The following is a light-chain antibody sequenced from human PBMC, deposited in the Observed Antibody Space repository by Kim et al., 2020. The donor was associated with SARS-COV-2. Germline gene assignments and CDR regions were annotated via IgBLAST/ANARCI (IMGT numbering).Light chain of an antibody. CDR1: QGISSN. Sequence: EIVLTQSPVTLSVSPGERATLSCRASQGISSNLAWYQQKPGQAPRLLISGASTRATGIPARFSGGGSGTEFTLTISSLQSEDFAVYYCQQYHNWPPTFGQGTKVDIK. CDR2: GAS. J-gene: IGKJ1*01. V-gene: IGKV3D-15*01. CDR3: QQYHNWPPT.